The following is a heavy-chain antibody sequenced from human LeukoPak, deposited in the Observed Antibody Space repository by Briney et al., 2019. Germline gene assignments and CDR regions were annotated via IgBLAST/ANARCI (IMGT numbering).Heavy chain of an antibody. CDR2: ISSSSSYI. D-gene: IGHD2-2*01. V-gene: IGHV3-21*01. J-gene: IGHJ6*03. CDR3: AREGCSSTSCYAYYYYYMDV. CDR1: GFTFSSYS. Sequence: GGSLRLSCAASGFTFSSYSMNWVRQAPGKGLEWVSSISSSSSYIYYADSVKGRFTISRDNAKNSLYLQMNSLRAEDTAVYYCAREGCSSTSCYAYYYYYMDVWGKGTTATVSS.